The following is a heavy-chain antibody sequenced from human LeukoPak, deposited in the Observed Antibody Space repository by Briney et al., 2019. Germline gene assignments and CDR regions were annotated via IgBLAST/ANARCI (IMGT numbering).Heavy chain of an antibody. CDR3: AKGSSTYSITSYWYFDL. Sequence: GSLRLSCAASGFTFSSYAMSWVRQAPGKGLQWVSRISATGGSTYYAGSVKGRSTVSRDNSKNTLYLQMNSLRAEDTAVYYCAKGSSTYSITSYWYFDLWGRGTLVTVSS. V-gene: IGHV3-23*01. CDR1: GFTFSSYA. D-gene: IGHD6-13*01. J-gene: IGHJ2*01. CDR2: ISATGGST.